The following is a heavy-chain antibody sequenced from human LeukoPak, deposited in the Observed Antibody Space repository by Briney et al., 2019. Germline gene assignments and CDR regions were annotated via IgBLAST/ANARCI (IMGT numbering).Heavy chain of an antibody. CDR2: ISYSGTT. V-gene: IGHV4-59*11. CDR1: HGSMIDHY. Sequence: SETLSLTCTVSHGSMIDHYWSWIRQPPGKGLEYLGYISYSGTTKYNPSLRSRITISLDKSKNQFSLQLDSVTAADTAVYYCATTNRGGLLSPLDYWGQGTLVTVSS. CDR3: ATTNRGGLLSPLDY. D-gene: IGHD7-27*01. J-gene: IGHJ4*02.